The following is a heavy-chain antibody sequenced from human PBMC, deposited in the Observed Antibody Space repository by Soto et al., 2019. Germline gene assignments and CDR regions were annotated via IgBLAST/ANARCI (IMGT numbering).Heavy chain of an antibody. J-gene: IGHJ4*02. CDR3: ARDHPHSYGIYYFDY. CDR2: IYYSGST. D-gene: IGHD5-18*01. CDR1: GGSISSYY. Sequence: SETLSLTCTVSGGSISSYYWSWIRQPPGKGLEWIGYIYYSGSTNYNPSLKSRVTISVDTSKNQFSLKLSSVTAADTAVYYCARDHPHSYGIYYFDYWGQGTLVTVSS. V-gene: IGHV4-59*13.